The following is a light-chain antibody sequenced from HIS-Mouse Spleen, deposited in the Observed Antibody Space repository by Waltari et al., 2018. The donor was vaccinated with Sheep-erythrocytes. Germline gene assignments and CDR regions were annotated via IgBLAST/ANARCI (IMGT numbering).Light chain of an antibody. CDR3: QQYYSTPLT. J-gene: IGKJ4*01. CDR2: WAA. CDR1: QRVLYSSNNKNY. V-gene: IGKV4-1*01. Sequence: DIVMTQSPDSLAVSLGERATINCKSSQRVLYSSNNKNYLAWYQQKPGQPPKLLIYWAATRESGVPDLFSGSGSATDFTLTISSLQAEDVAVYYCQQYYSTPLTFGGGTKVEIK.